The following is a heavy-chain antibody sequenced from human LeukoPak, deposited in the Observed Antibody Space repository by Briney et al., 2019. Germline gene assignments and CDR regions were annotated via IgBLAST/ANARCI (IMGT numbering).Heavy chain of an antibody. CDR1: GYSFTSYW. CDR3: ARGDGGPCFDY. V-gene: IGHV5-51*01. D-gene: IGHD5-24*01. Sequence: GGSPKTSLKGSGYSFTSYWIRRVRQMPGKGLEWMGIIYPGDSDTRYSPSFQGQVIISADKSISTAYLQWSSLKASDTAMYYCARGDGGPCFDYWGQGTMVTVSS. CDR2: IYPGDSDT. J-gene: IGHJ4*02.